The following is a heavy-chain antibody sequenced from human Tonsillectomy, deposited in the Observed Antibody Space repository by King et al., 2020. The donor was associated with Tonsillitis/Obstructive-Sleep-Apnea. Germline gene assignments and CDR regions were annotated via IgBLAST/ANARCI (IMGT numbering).Heavy chain of an antibody. CDR2: IKSKTDGGTT. CDR1: GFTFSNAW. J-gene: IGHJ4*02. Sequence: VQLVQSGGGLVKLGGSLRLSCAASGFTFSNAWMNWVRQAPGKGLEWVGRIKSKTDGGTTDYAAPVKGRFTISRDDSKNTLYLQMNSLKTEDTAVYYCTTNGQYCSSTSCYHFDYWGQGTLVTVSS. V-gene: IGHV3-15*07. D-gene: IGHD2-2*01. CDR3: TTNGQYCSSTSCYHFDY.